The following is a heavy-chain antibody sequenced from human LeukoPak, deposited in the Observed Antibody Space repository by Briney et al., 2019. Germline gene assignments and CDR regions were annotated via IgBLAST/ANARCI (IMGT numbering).Heavy chain of an antibody. CDR1: GFTFSSYG. CDR2: IRYDGNNK. Sequence: GGSLRLSCAASGFTFSSYGMDWVRQAPGKGLEWVAFIRYDGNNKVYADSVKGRFTISRDNSKNTLYLQMNSLRVEDTAVYYCAKGYGDLVAFDIWGQGTMVTVSS. V-gene: IGHV3-30*02. D-gene: IGHD4-17*01. CDR3: AKGYGDLVAFDI. J-gene: IGHJ3*02.